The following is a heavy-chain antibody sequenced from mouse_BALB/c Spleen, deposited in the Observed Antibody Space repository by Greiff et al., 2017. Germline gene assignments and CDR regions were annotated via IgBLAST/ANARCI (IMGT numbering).Heavy chain of an antibody. J-gene: IGHJ2*01. CDR3: ARWDFDY. Sequence: EVKLVESGGGLVKPGGSLKLSCAASGFTFSSYTMSWVRQTPEKRLEWVATISSGGGNTYYPDSVKGRFTISRDNAKNNLYLQMSSLRSEDTALYYCARWDFDYWGQGTTLTVSS. CDR2: ISSGGGNT. V-gene: IGHV5-9*03. CDR1: GFTFSSYT.